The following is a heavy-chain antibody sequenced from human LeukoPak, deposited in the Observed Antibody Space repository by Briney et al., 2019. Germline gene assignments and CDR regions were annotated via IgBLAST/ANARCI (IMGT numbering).Heavy chain of an antibody. CDR3: ARALNTPGSLLWFGEFYGMDV. J-gene: IGHJ6*02. D-gene: IGHD3-10*01. CDR1: GFTVSSNY. V-gene: IGHV3-66*01. CDR2: IYSGGST. Sequence: GGSLRLSCAASGFTVSSNYMSWVRQAPGKGLEWVSVIYSGGSTYYADSAKGRFTISRDNSKNTLYLQMNSLRAEDTAVYYCARALNTPGSLLWFGEFYGMDVWGQGTTVTVSS.